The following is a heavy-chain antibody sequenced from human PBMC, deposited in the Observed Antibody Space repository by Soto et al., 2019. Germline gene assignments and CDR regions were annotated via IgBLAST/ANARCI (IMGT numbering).Heavy chain of an antibody. CDR3: ARAGGGYAVEFDY. CDR2: ISYSGST. D-gene: IGHD2-2*01. CDR1: GGSISSYY. J-gene: IGHJ4*02. V-gene: IGHV4-59*01. Sequence: QVQLQESGPGLVKPSETLSLTCTVSGGSISSYYWSWIRQPPGKGLEWIGYISYSGSTNYNPSLKSRLTLSVDTSKNQFSLKLSSVTAADTAVYYCARAGGGYAVEFDYWGQGTLVTVSS.